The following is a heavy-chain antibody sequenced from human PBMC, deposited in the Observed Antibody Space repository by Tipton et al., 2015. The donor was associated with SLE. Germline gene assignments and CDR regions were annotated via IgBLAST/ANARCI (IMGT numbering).Heavy chain of an antibody. CDR2: IYYSGNT. CDR3: ARHYNLFSAFDS. J-gene: IGHJ4*02. CDR1: GGSISSHY. V-gene: IGHV4-59*11. Sequence: TLSLTCTVSGGSISSHYWSWIRQPPGKGLEWIGYIYYSGNTNYSPSLKSRVTISVDTSKNQFSLKLSSVTAADTAVYTCARHYNLFSAFDSWGQGTLVTVSS. D-gene: IGHD3-3*01.